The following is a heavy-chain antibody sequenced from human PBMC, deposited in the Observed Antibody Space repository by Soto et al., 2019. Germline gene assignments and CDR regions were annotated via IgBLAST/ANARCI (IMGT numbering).Heavy chain of an antibody. J-gene: IGHJ6*02. Sequence: SETLSLTCTVSGGSISSYYWSWIRQPPGKGLEWIGYIYYSGSTNYNPSLKSRVTISVDTSKNQFSLKLSSVTAADTAVYYCASRITMVRGVIRDYYYYGMDVWGQGTTVTVSS. D-gene: IGHD3-10*01. CDR1: GGSISSYY. CDR2: IYYSGST. CDR3: ASRITMVRGVIRDYYYYGMDV. V-gene: IGHV4-59*01.